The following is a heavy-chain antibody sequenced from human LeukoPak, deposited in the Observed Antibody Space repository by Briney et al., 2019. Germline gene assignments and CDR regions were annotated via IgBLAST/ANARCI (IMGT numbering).Heavy chain of an antibody. CDR3: ARHVDMTTVNYYYLDV. J-gene: IGHJ6*03. CDR1: GGSISSYY. V-gene: IGHV4-59*08. D-gene: IGHD4-11*01. Sequence: SETLSLTCTVSGGSISSYYWSWIRQPPGKGLEWIGYIYYSGSTNYNPSLKSRVIASIDTSKDQFSLKLNSVTAGDTAVYYCARHVDMTTVNYYYLDVWGKGTTVTVSS. CDR2: IYYSGST.